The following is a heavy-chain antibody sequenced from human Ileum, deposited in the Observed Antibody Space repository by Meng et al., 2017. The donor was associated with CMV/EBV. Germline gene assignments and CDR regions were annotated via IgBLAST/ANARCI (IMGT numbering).Heavy chain of an antibody. J-gene: IGHJ4*02. CDR1: GYTYSDFF. D-gene: IGHD3/OR15-3a*01. Sequence: ASVKVSCKASGYTYSDFFIHWVRQAPGQGLEWMGWINPKNGDTNYAWKFQGRVTMTRDTSISTAYMELSNLRSDDTAVYYCSRDGVICNKTTCSGLGSWGLGTLVTVSS. CDR2: INPKNGDT. CDR3: SRDGVICNKTTCSGLGS. V-gene: IGHV1-2*02.